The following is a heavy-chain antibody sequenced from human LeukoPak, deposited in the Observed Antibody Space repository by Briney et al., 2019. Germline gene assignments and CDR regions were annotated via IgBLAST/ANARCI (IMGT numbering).Heavy chain of an antibody. CDR1: GFTFNSYT. Sequence: PGGSLRLSCAASGFTFNSYTMNWVRQAPGKGLEWVSYISRSSSTIYYSDSVKGRFTISRDNAKNSLFLQMNSLRAEDTAVYYCARIPAAHYYYYYYMDVWGKGTTVTVSS. J-gene: IGHJ6*03. CDR3: ARIPAAHYYYYYYMDV. D-gene: IGHD2-2*01. V-gene: IGHV3-48*01. CDR2: ISRSSSTI.